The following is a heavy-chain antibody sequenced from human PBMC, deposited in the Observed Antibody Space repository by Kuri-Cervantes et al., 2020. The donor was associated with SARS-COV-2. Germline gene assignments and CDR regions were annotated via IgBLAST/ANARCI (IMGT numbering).Heavy chain of an antibody. CDR3: ARSPYDFWSGYYTGYYYYYGMDV. V-gene: IGHV3-48*01. Sequence: GESLKISCAASGLTFSSYSMNWVRQAPGKGLEWVSYISSSSSTIYYADSVKGRFTISRDNSKNTLYLQMNSLRAEDTAVYYCARSPYDFWSGYYTGYYYYYGMDVWGQGTTVTVYS. D-gene: IGHD3-3*01. J-gene: IGHJ6*02. CDR2: ISSSSSTI. CDR1: GLTFSSYS.